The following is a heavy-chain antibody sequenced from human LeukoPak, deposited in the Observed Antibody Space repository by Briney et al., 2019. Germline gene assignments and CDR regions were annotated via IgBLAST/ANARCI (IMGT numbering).Heavy chain of an antibody. CDR1: GGSISSYY. Sequence: PSETLSLTCTVSGGSISSYYWSWIRQPAGKGLEWIGRIYTSGSTNYNPSLKSRVTMSVDTSKNQFSLKLSSVTAQDTAVYYCARGDSLAAAGXWVDPWGQGTLVTVSS. CDR2: IYTSGST. V-gene: IGHV4-4*07. J-gene: IGHJ5*02. D-gene: IGHD6-13*01. CDR3: ARGDSLAAAGXWVDP.